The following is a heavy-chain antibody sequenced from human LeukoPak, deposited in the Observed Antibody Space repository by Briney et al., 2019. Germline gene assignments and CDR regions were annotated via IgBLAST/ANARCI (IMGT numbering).Heavy chain of an antibody. Sequence: GGSLRLSCAASGFTFSSYVMHWVRQAPGKGLEWVAIISYDGSNEYYADSVKGRFTISRDNAKNSLYLQMNSLRAEDTAVYYCARETGMSTMSYWGQGTLVTVSS. J-gene: IGHJ4*02. CDR2: ISYDGSNE. V-gene: IGHV3-30*04. CDR3: ARETGMSTMSY. D-gene: IGHD5-24*01. CDR1: GFTFSSYV.